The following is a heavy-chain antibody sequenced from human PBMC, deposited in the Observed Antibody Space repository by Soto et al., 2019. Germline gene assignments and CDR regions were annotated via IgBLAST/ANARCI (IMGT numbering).Heavy chain of an antibody. CDR1: GGSFSGYY. D-gene: IGHD6-13*01. V-gene: IGHV4-34*01. CDR3: ARDVRAAAGIYYYYYGMDV. J-gene: IGHJ6*02. Sequence: PSETLSLTCAVYGGSFSGYYWSWIRQPPGKGLEWIGEINHSGSTNYNPSLKSRVTISVDTSKNQFSLKLSSVTAADTAVYYCARDVRAAAGIYYYYYGMDVWGQGTTVT. CDR2: INHSGST.